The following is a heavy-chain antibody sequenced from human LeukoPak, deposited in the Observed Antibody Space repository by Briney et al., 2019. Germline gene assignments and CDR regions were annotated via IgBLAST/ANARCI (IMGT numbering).Heavy chain of an antibody. CDR2: ISGSGGTT. J-gene: IGHJ4*02. D-gene: IGHD6-13*01. CDR3: AKGHGSTWYDGLYYFDY. Sequence: GRSLRLSCAASGFTFSSCAMSWVRQAPGKGLEWVSAISGSGGTTYYADSLKGRFTIARDNSKNMLYLQMNSLRVEDTAVYYCAKGHGSTWYDGLYYFDYWGQGTLVTVSS. CDR1: GFTFSSCA. V-gene: IGHV3-23*01.